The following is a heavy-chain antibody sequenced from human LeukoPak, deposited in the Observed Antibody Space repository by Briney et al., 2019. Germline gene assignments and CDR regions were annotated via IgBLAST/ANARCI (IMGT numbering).Heavy chain of an antibody. Sequence: ASAKASCKASGGTFSSYAISWVRQAPGQGLEWMGRIIPIFGTANYAQKFQGRVTITTDESTSTAYMELSSLRSEDTAVYYCARDWDDFPERHAFDIWGQGTMVTVSS. J-gene: IGHJ3*02. CDR3: ARDWDDFPERHAFDI. CDR2: IIPIFGTA. CDR1: GGTFSSYA. D-gene: IGHD3-3*01. V-gene: IGHV1-69*05.